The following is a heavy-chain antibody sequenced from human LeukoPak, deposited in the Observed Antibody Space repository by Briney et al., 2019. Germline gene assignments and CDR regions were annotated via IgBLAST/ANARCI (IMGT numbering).Heavy chain of an antibody. CDR1: GGTFSSYA. CDR3: ARESPDCSGGSCYFDY. J-gene: IGHJ4*02. Sequence: SVKVSCKASGGTFSSYAIGWVRQAPGQGLEWMGGIIPIFGTANYAQKFQGRVTITADKSTSTAYMELSSLRSEDTAVYYCARESPDCSGGSCYFDYWGQGTLVTVSS. CDR2: IIPIFGTA. D-gene: IGHD2-15*01. V-gene: IGHV1-69*06.